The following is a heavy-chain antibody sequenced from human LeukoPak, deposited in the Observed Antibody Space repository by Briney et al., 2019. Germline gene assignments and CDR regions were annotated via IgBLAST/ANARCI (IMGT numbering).Heavy chain of an antibody. CDR1: GYTFTGYY. D-gene: IGHD3-10*01. Sequence: GASVKVSCEAPGYTFTGYYIHWVRQAPGQGLEWLGRINPNSGGTNYAQKFQGRVTMTRDTSINTAYMELSSLRSDDTAVYYCARESGDGSGSYDYWGQGTLVTVSS. CDR3: ARESGDGSGSYDY. V-gene: IGHV1-2*06. CDR2: INPNSGGT. J-gene: IGHJ4*02.